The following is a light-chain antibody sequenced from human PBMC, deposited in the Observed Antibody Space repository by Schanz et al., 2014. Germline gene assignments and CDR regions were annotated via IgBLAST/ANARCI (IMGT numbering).Light chain of an antibody. CDR3: QQYNNWART. CDR1: QSISRW. J-gene: IGKJ1*01. V-gene: IGKV1-5*01. CDR2: DAS. Sequence: DIQMTQSPSTLSASVGDRVTMTCRASQSISRWLAWYQQKSGKAPTILISDASNLESGVPSRFSGSGSGTEVTLASSSLQSEDFAGYYWQQYNNWARTFGQGTKVE.